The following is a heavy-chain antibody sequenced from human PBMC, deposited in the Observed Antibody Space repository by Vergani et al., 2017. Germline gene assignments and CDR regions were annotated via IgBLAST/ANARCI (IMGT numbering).Heavy chain of an antibody. CDR1: GFTFSSYA. Sequence: VQLVESGGGLVQPGGSLRLSCAASGFTFSSYAMSWVRQAPGKGLEWVSAISGSGGSTYYADSVKGQFTISRDNSKNTLYLQMNSLRAEDTAVYYCAKDSRYGYCSSTSCPFDYWGQGTLVTVSS. J-gene: IGHJ4*02. V-gene: IGHV3-23*04. D-gene: IGHD2-2*03. CDR3: AKDSRYGYCSSTSCPFDY. CDR2: ISGSGGST.